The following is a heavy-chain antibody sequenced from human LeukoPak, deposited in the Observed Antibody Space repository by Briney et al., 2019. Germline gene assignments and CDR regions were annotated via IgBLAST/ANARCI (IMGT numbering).Heavy chain of an antibody. CDR2: ISYDGSNK. CDR3: AKVSVGAYYYYGMDV. V-gene: IGHV3-30*18. CDR1: GFTFSSYG. D-gene: IGHD1-26*01. J-gene: IGHJ6*02. Sequence: GRSLRLSCAASGFTFSSYGMHWVRQAPGKGLEWVEVISYDGSNKYYADSVKGRFTISRDNSKNTLYLQMNSLRAEDTAVYYCAKVSVGAYYYYGMDVRGQGTTVTVSS.